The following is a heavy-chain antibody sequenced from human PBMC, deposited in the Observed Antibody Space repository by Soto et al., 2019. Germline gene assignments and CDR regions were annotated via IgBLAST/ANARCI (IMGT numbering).Heavy chain of an antibody. CDR3: ARERTVGATYYYYYGMDV. CDR1: GFTFSSYW. CDR2: IKQDGSEK. D-gene: IGHD1-26*01. J-gene: IGHJ6*02. V-gene: IGHV3-7*01. Sequence: GGSLRLSCAASGFTFSSYWMSWVRQAPGKGLEWVANIKQDGSEKYYVDSVKGRFTISRDNAKNSLYLQMNSLRAEDTAVYYCARERTVGATYYYYYGMDVWGQGTTVTVSS.